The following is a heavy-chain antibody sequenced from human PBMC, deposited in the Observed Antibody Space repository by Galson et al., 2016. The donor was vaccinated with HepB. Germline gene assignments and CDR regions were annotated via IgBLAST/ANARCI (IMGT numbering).Heavy chain of an antibody. J-gene: IGHJ6*03. Sequence: SVKVSCKASGYTFTSYYMHWVRQAPGQGLEWMGIINPSGGSTSYAQKFQGRVTMTRDTSTSTVYMELSSPRSEDTAIYYCARDLYCYSCGWDYYYYNMDVWGKGTTVTVSS. D-gene: IGHD2-15*01. V-gene: IGHV1-46*01. CDR1: GYTFTSYY. CDR2: INPSGGST. CDR3: ARDLYCYSCGWDYYYYNMDV.